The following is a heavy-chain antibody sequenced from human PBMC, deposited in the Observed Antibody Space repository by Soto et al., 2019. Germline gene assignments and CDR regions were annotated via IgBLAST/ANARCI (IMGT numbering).Heavy chain of an antibody. D-gene: IGHD7-27*01. V-gene: IGHV4-4*02. CDR1: GDSISSSVW. Sequence: SETLSLTCAVSGDSISSSVWWTWVRQPPGKGLEWIGEVFHTGNTNYNPSLKSRVTMSVDKSTNEFSLKVTSVTAADAAIYYCARKAWVRFDYWGQGALVTVSS. CDR2: VFHTGNT. J-gene: IGHJ4*02. CDR3: ARKAWVRFDY.